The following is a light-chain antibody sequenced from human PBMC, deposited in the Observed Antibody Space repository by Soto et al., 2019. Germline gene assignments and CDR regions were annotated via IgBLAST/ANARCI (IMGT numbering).Light chain of an antibody. CDR2: DAS. J-gene: IGKJ4*01. CDR1: QSVSTSF. V-gene: IGKV3-11*01. Sequence: EIVLTQSPGTLSLSPGERASLSCRASQSVSTSFLAWYQQKPGQAPRLLIYDASNRATGIPARFSGSGSRTDFTLTISSLEPEDFAVYYCQQRSNWFLTFGGGTKVELK. CDR3: QQRSNWFLT.